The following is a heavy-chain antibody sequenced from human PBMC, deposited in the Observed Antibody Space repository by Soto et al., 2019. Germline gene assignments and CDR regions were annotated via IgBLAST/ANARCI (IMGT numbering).Heavy chain of an antibody. V-gene: IGHV1-69*13. Sequence: SVKVSCKASGGTFSSYAISWVRQAPGQGLEWMGGIIPIFGTANYAQKFQGRVTITADESTSTAYMELSSLRSEDTAVYYCARPYYYDSSGSYYYGMDVWGQGTTVTVSS. CDR3: ARPYYYDSSGSYYYGMDV. D-gene: IGHD3-22*01. CDR1: GGTFSSYA. CDR2: IIPIFGTA. J-gene: IGHJ6*02.